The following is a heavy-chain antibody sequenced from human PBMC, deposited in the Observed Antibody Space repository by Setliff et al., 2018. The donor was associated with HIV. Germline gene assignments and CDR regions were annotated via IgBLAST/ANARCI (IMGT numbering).Heavy chain of an antibody. V-gene: IGHV1-18*01. Sequence: ASVKVSCKSSGYSFGSYGINWVRQAPGQGLEWMGWISPYSGQTTYAQKFQGRVTMTADTSTNTVHMEPRSLRSDDTAVYYCASCGSDYYMDVWGRGTTVTVSS. D-gene: IGHD5-12*01. J-gene: IGHJ6*03. CDR2: ISPYSGQT. CDR3: ASCGSDYYMDV. CDR1: GYSFGSYG.